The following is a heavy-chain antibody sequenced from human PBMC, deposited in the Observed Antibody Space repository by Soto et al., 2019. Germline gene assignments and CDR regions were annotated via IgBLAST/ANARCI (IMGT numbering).Heavy chain of an antibody. J-gene: IGHJ4*02. V-gene: IGHV1-2*02. D-gene: IGHD2-21*01. CDR3: AREGIGARIPTD. CDR2: INPNGGGT. Sequence: QVQVVQSGAEVKKPGASVKVSCKASGYTFTGYYLHWVRQAPGQGLEWLGWINPNGGGTNYAQDFQGRITMTRDAVINTAYLEVTRLRSEDTAVYYCAREGIGARIPTDLGQGTLVTVSS. CDR1: GYTFTGYY.